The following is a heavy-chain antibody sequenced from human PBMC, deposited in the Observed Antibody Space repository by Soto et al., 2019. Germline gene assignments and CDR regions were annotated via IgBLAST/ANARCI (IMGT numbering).Heavy chain of an antibody. CDR1: GGSFSGYY. J-gene: IGHJ6*02. CDR3: ARTVAGTVIIYYYGMDV. Sequence: SETLSLTCAVYGGSFSGYYWSWIRQPPGKGLEWIGEINHSGSTNYNPSLKSRVTISVDTSKNQFSLKLSSVTAADTAVYYCARTVAGTVIIYYYGMDVWGQGTTVTVSS. CDR2: INHSGST. V-gene: IGHV4-34*01. D-gene: IGHD6-13*01.